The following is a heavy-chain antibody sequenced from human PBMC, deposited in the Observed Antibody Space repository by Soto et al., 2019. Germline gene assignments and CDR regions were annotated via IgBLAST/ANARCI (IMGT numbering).Heavy chain of an antibody. D-gene: IGHD3-22*01. CDR3: ARSKLRSTHRSGGYHDY. CDR1: GGSISSYY. V-gene: IGHV4-59*01. CDR2: IYYSGST. J-gene: IGHJ4*02. Sequence: QVQLQESGPGLVKPSETLSLTCTVSGGSISSYYWSWIRQPPGKGLEWIGYIYYSGSTNYNPSLKSRVPLPAXTSXNXCSPQLSSVTAADTAVYYCARSKLRSTHRSGGYHDYWGQGTLVTVSS.